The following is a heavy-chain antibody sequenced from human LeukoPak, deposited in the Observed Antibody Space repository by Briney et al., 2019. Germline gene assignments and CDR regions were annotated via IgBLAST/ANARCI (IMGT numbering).Heavy chain of an antibody. J-gene: IGHJ6*02. D-gene: IGHD6-13*01. CDR2: ISGSGGST. CDR1: GFTFSSYA. V-gene: IGHV3-23*01. Sequence: GGSLRLSCAASGFTFSSYAMSWVRQAPGKGLEWVSAISGSGGSTYYADSVKGRFTISRDNSKNTLYLQMNSLRAEDTAVYYCANSKDSSSWLKYYYYYYGMDVWGQGTTVTVSS. CDR3: ANSKDSSSWLKYYYYYYGMDV.